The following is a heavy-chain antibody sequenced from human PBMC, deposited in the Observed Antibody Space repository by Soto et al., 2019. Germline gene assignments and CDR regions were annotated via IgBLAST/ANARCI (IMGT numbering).Heavy chain of an antibody. CDR2: IYYSGGT. D-gene: IGHD3-22*01. Sequence: PSETLSLTCTVSGGSVSSGSYYWSWIRQPPGKGLEWIGYIYYSGGTNYNPSLKSRVTISVDTSKNQFSLKLSSVTAADTAVYYCARVWDSSGPNFDYWGQGTLVTVSS. CDR3: ARVWDSSGPNFDY. J-gene: IGHJ4*02. V-gene: IGHV4-61*01. CDR1: GGSVSSGSYY.